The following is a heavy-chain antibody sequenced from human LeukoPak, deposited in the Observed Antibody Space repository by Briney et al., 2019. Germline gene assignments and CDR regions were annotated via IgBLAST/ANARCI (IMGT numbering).Heavy chain of an antibody. CDR1: GYTFTGYY. CDR2: INPNSGGT. J-gene: IGHJ4*02. V-gene: IGHV1-2*06. D-gene: IGHD4-23*01. CDR3: ARRAGGNSHFDY. Sequence: ASVKVSCKASGYTFTGYYIHWVRQAPGQGLEWMGRINPNSGGTNYPQKFQGRVTMTRDTSISTAHTELSRLRSDDTAVYYCARRAGGNSHFDYWGQGTLVTVSS.